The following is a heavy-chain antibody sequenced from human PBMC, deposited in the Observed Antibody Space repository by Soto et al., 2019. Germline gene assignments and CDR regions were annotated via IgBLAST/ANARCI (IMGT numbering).Heavy chain of an antibody. Sequence: SVKVSCKASGGTFSSYAISWVRQAPGQGLEWMGGIIPIFGTANYAQKFQGRVTITADESTSTAYMELSSLRSEDTAVYYCARDTGYCSSTSCYAGYGYWGQGTLVTVSS. D-gene: IGHD2-2*01. CDR3: ARDTGYCSSTSCYAGYGY. J-gene: IGHJ4*02. CDR1: GGTFSSYA. V-gene: IGHV1-69*13. CDR2: IIPIFGTA.